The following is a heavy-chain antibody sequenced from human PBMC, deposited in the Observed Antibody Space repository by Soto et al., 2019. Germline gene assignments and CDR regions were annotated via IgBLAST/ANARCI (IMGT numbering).Heavy chain of an antibody. CDR2: VNAGNGNT. Sequence: GASVKVSCKASGYTFTSYAMHWVRQAPGQRLEWMGWVNAGNGNTKYSQKFQGRVTITRDTSASTAYMELSSLRSEDTAVYYCARGDFWSGYPIDYWAQGTLVTVSS. V-gene: IGHV1-3*01. CDR3: ARGDFWSGYPIDY. D-gene: IGHD3-3*01. J-gene: IGHJ4*02. CDR1: GYTFTSYA.